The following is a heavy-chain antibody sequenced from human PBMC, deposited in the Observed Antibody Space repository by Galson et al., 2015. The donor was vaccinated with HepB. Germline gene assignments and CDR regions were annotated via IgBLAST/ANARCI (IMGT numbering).Heavy chain of an antibody. CDR2: IRSKANFYAT. V-gene: IGHV3-73*01. D-gene: IGHD1-1*01. CDR3: TSQYNWNDLYHYYGMDV. J-gene: IGHJ6*02. CDR1: GFTFSGSA. Sequence: LRLSCAASGFTFSGSAMHWVRQASGKGLEWVGRIRSKANFYATAYAASVKGRFTISRDDSKNTAYLQMDSLKTEDTAVYYCTSQYNWNDLYHYYGMDVWGQGTAVTVSS.